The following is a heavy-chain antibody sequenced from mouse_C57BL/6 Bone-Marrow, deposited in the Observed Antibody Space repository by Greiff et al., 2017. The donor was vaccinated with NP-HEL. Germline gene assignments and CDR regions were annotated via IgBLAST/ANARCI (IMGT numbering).Heavy chain of an antibody. Sequence: VQLQQSGAELMKPGASVKLSCKATGYTFTGYWIEWVKQRPGHGLEWIGEILPGSGSTNYYEKFKGKATFTADTSSNTAYMQLSSLTTEDSAIYYCARFDYVNPNYYAMDYWGQGTSVTVSS. CDR3: ARFDYVNPNYYAMDY. J-gene: IGHJ4*01. D-gene: IGHD2-4*01. V-gene: IGHV1-9*01. CDR2: ILPGSGST. CDR1: GYTFTGYW.